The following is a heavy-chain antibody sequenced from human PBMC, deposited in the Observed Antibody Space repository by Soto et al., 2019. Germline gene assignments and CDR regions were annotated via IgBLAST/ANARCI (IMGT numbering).Heavy chain of an antibody. Sequence: QVQLRESGPVLVKPSGTLSLTCAISSGSITSRSWWSWVRQPPGKGLEWIGEIYQGGSTNYNASLKSRLTISIDKPQNQFSLTLNSVTAADTAVYFCASHLIMPGTRGFEYWGQGSLVTVSS. D-gene: IGHD6-13*01. CDR2: IYQGGST. V-gene: IGHV4-4*02. J-gene: IGHJ4*02. CDR1: SGSITSRSW. CDR3: ASHLIMPGTRGFEY.